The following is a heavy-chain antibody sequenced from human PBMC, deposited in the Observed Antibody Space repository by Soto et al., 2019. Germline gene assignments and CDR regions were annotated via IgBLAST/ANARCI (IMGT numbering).Heavy chain of an antibody. Sequence: SETLSLTCAVYGGSFSGYYWSWIRQPPGKGLEWIGEINHSGSTNYNPSLKSRVTISVDTSKNQFSLKLSSVTAADTAVYYCARLSSVFDYWGQGTLVTVSS. CDR1: GGSFSGYY. V-gene: IGHV4-34*01. D-gene: IGHD6-6*01. CDR3: ARLSSVFDY. J-gene: IGHJ4*02. CDR2: INHSGST.